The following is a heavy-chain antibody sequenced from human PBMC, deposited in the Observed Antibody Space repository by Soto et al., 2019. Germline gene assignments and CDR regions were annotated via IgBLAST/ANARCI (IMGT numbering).Heavy chain of an antibody. Sequence: QGQLVQSGAEVKKPGASVKVSCKASGYTFTSYGISWVRQAPGQGREWMGWISVYNGNTNYAQKLQGRVTMTTDTSTSTAYMELRSLRSDDTAVYYCAREGGGCSGGSCYIPETFDIWGQGTLVTVSS. CDR3: AREGGGCSGGSCYIPETFDI. D-gene: IGHD2-15*01. J-gene: IGHJ3*02. CDR2: ISVYNGNT. V-gene: IGHV1-18*01. CDR1: GYTFTSYG.